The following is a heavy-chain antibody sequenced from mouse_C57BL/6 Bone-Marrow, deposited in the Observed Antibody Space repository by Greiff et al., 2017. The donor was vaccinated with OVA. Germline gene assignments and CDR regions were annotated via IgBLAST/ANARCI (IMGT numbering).Heavy chain of an antibody. V-gene: IGHV1-81*01. CDR2: IYPRSGNT. CDR1: GYTFTSYG. CDR3: ARGDGLWLRRSYFDY. D-gene: IGHD2-2*01. J-gene: IGHJ2*01. Sequence: QVQLQQSGAELARPGASVKLSCKASGYTFTSYGISWVKQRTGQGLEWIGEIYPRSGNTYYNEKFKGKATLTADKSSSTAYMQFSSLTSEDSAIYYCARGDGLWLRRSYFDYWGQGTTLTVSS.